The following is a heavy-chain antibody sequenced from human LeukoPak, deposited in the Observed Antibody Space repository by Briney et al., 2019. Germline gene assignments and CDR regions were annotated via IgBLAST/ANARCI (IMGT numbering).Heavy chain of an antibody. Sequence: GGSLRLSCAASGFTFSSYAMHWVRQAPGKGLEWVAVIPYDGSNKYYADSVKGRFTISRDNSKNTLYLQMNSLRAEDTAVYYCARDRNQLSYMDVWGKGTTVTVSS. D-gene: IGHD1-14*01. CDR3: ARDRNQLSYMDV. CDR1: GFTFSSYA. J-gene: IGHJ6*03. V-gene: IGHV3-30*04. CDR2: IPYDGSNK.